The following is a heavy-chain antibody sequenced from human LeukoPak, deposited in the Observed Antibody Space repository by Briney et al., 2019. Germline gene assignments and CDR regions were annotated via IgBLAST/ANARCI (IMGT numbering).Heavy chain of an antibody. CDR2: IYTSGST. CDR1: GGSISSYY. J-gene: IGHJ4*02. V-gene: IGHV4-4*07. Sequence: SETLSLTCTVSGGSISSYYWSWIRQPAGKGLEWIGRIYTSGSTNYNPSLKSRVTMSVDTSKNQFSLKLSSVTAADTAVYYCARGPTIVGANRNLDYWGQGTLVTVSS. CDR3: ARGPTIVGANRNLDY. D-gene: IGHD1-26*01.